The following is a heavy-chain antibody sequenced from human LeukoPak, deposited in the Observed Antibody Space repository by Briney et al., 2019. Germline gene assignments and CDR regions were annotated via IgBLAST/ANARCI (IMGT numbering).Heavy chain of an antibody. J-gene: IGHJ5*02. CDR1: GFTGSNNY. CDR3: IVFGDSNH. Sequence: GGSLRLSCAASGFTGSNNYMSWVHQAPGKGLEWVSAIHSSDGTYYADYVKGRFTISRDTSKNTLYLQINSLRVEDTAVYYCIVFGDSNHWGQGTLVTVSS. V-gene: IGHV3-53*01. CDR2: IHSSDGT. D-gene: IGHD4-17*01.